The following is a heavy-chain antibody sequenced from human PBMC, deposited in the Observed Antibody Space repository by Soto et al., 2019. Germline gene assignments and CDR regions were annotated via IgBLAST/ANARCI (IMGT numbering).Heavy chain of an antibody. Sequence: LRLSCAASGFTFSHFEMHWVRQDPGKGLEWVSYINTAGSTKYYADSVKDRFTISRDNSKNTLYLQMNSLRAEDTAVYYCARAMRGGITMIVVAPDAFDIWGQGTMVTVSS. V-gene: IGHV3-48*03. CDR3: ARAMRGGITMIVVAPDAFDI. CDR1: GFTFSHFE. J-gene: IGHJ3*02. D-gene: IGHD3-22*01. CDR2: INTAGSTK.